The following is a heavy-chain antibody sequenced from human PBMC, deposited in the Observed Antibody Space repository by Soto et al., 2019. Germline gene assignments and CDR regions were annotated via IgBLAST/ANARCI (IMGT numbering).Heavy chain of an antibody. Sequence: QLQLQESGPGLVKPSETLSLTCTVSGGSISSSSYYWGWIRQPPGKVLEWIGSIYYSGSTYYNPSLKSRVTISVDMSKNQFSLKLSSVTVSDTAVYYCASKLPAARYYYYGMDVWGQGTTVTVSS. CDR3: ASKLPAARYYYYGMDV. CDR2: IYYSGST. CDR1: GGSISSSSYY. D-gene: IGHD2-2*01. V-gene: IGHV4-39*01. J-gene: IGHJ6*02.